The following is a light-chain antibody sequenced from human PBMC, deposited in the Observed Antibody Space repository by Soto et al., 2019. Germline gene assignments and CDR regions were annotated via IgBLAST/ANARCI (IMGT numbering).Light chain of an antibody. V-gene: IGKV3-15*01. J-gene: IGKJ4*01. CDR2: GAS. CDR3: HQYNNWPPLT. CDR1: QSVSGN. Sequence: EIVMTQSPATLSVSPGESATLSCRASQSVSGNLAWYQQKPGQAPRRLIYGASTRSTGIPARFIGSGSGTEFTLTISSLQSEDFAVYYCHQYNNWPPLTFGGGTKVEIK.